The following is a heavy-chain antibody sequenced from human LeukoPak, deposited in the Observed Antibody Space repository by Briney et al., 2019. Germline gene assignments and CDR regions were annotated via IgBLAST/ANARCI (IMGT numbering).Heavy chain of an antibody. V-gene: IGHV4-34*01. Sequence: GSLRLSCAASGFTFSTYVMNWIRQPPGKGLEWIGEINHSGSTNYNPSLKSRVSISVDTSKNQFSLKLSSVTAADTAVYYCARGFLVYSGYDRQIDYWGQGTLVTVSS. CDR2: INHSGST. CDR3: ARGFLVYSGYDRQIDY. J-gene: IGHJ4*02. CDR1: GFTFSTYV. D-gene: IGHD5-12*01.